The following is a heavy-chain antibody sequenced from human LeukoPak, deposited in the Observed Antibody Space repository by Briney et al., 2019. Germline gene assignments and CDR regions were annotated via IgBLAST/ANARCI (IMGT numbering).Heavy chain of an antibody. V-gene: IGHV3-30-3*01. CDR1: GFTFSNYA. Sequence: GGSLRLSCAASGFTFSNYAMHWVRQAPGKGPEWVTVLSYDETNEYYRDSVKGRFTISRDNSKNTLYLQMNSLKTEDTAVYYCTRRDTRASYYYGMDVWGQGTTVTVSS. CDR3: TRRDTRASYYYGMDV. J-gene: IGHJ6*02. D-gene: IGHD2-2*02. CDR2: LSYDETNE.